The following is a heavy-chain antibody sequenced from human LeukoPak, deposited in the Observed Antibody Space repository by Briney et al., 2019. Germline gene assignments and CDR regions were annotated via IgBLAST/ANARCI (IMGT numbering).Heavy chain of an antibody. J-gene: IGHJ6*03. V-gene: IGHV3-15*01. CDR3: TTDTHPYCSSTSCYYYYYMDV. CDR1: GFTFSNAW. D-gene: IGHD2-2*01. Sequence: GGSLRLSCAASGFTFSNAWMNWVRQAPGKGLEWVGRIQSKTDGGTTDYVAPVKGRFTISRDDSKNTLYLQMNSLKTEDTAVYYCTTDTHPYCSSTSCYYYYYMDVWGKGTTVTVSS. CDR2: IQSKTDGGTT.